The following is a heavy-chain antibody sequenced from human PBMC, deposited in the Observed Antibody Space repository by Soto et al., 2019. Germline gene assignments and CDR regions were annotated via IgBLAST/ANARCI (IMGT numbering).Heavy chain of an antibody. Sequence: VQLLESGGALVQPGGSLRLSCAASGFAFSSYPLSWVRQAPEKGLESVSGISDTGGLTYNADSVKGRFTISRDNSKNTLYLQMNSLRAEDTAVYYCARRAFGSSRAFDIWGQGTVVTVSS. CDR2: ISDTGGLT. V-gene: IGHV3-23*01. CDR1: GFAFSSYP. CDR3: ARRAFGSSRAFDI. J-gene: IGHJ3*02. D-gene: IGHD6-6*01.